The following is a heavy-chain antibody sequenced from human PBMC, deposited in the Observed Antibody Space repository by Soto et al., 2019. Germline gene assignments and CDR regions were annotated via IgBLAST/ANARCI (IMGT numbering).Heavy chain of an antibody. CDR1: EFTFSSYS. V-gene: IGHV3-48*01. CDR3: AREGLSSNWLNWFDP. CDR2: IGGSSNTI. Sequence: HPGGSLRLSCEGSEFTFSSYSMNWVRQAPGKGLDWVSYIGGSSNTIYYADSVKGRFTISRDNAKNSLYLQMNSLRAEDTAVYYCAREGLSSNWLNWFDPWGQGTLVTVSS. J-gene: IGHJ5*02. D-gene: IGHD6-13*01.